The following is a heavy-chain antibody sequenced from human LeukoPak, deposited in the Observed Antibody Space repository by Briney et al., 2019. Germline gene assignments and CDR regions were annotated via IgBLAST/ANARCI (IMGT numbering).Heavy chain of an antibody. J-gene: IGHJ4*02. V-gene: IGHV4-34*01. Sequence: PSETLSLTCAVYGGSFSGYYWSWIRQPPGKGLEWIGEINHSGSTNYNPSLKSRVTISVDTSKNQFSLKLSSVTAADTAVYYCARLKKYYYDSSGYYSRFDYWGQGTLVTVSS. D-gene: IGHD3-22*01. CDR3: ARLKKYYYDSSGYYSRFDY. CDR2: INHSGST. CDR1: GGSFSGYY.